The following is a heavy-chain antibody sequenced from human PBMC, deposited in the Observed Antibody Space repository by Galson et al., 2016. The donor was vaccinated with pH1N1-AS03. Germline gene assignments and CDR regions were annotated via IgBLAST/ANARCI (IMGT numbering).Heavy chain of an antibody. Sequence: QSGAEVKKPGESLKLSCEGSGYNFNTYWIVWVRQMAGKGLECVGAIFPGDSNTRYCPSFEGQVTISAEKSLNTAYLQWTSLQASDTAIYYCARHRRELLHYYYGMDVWGQGTTATVSS. CDR2: IFPGDSNT. V-gene: IGHV5-51*01. CDR3: ARHRRELLHYYYGMDV. D-gene: IGHD2-21*01. CDR1: GYNFNTYW. J-gene: IGHJ6*02.